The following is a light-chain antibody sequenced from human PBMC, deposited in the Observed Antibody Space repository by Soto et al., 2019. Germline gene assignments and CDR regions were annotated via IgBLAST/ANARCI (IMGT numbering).Light chain of an antibody. CDR1: QSVSSCY. CDR3: QQYGSPPET. V-gene: IGKV3-20*01. J-gene: IGKJ1*01. Sequence: EIVLTQSPGTLSLSPGDRATISCRASQSVSSCYFAWYQQKPDQATRLLIYGASSRATGTPNRFSGSGSGTDFPLTISRLEPEDSAVYYCQQYGSPPETFGQGTKVQIK. CDR2: GAS.